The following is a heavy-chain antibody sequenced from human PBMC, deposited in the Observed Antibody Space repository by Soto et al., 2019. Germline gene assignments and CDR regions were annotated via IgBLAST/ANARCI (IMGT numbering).Heavy chain of an antibody. CDR3: ARDGDSSSPFEI. Sequence: QVQLVQSGAEVKKPGASVKVSCKASGYTFTGNYMHWVRQAPGQGLEWMGWINPNSGGTNYAQKFEGRVTVPRATSNSTAYRELRRLRSDDTAVYYCARDGDSSSPFEIWGQGKMVTVSS. CDR1: GYTFTGNY. V-gene: IGHV1-2*02. CDR2: INPNSGGT. J-gene: IGHJ3*02. D-gene: IGHD6-6*01.